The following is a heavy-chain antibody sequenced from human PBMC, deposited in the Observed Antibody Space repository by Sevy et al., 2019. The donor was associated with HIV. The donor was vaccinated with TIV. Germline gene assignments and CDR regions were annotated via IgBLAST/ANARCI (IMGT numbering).Heavy chain of an antibody. CDR2: INGEGSST. J-gene: IGHJ4*02. Sequence: GGSLRLSCAASGFTFSSYWMHWVRQAPRKGLVWVSRINGEGSSTTYADSVKGRFTISRDNAKYTLYLQMNSLRAEDTAVYYCARARGITGTTGFDYWGQGTLVTVSS. CDR3: ARARGITGTTGFDY. V-gene: IGHV3-74*01. CDR1: GFTFSSYW. D-gene: IGHD1-20*01.